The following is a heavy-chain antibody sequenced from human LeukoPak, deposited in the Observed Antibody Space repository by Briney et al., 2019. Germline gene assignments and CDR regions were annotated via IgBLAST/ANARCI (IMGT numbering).Heavy chain of an antibody. CDR2: ISSSGSTI. Sequence: GGSLRLSCAASGFTYSDYYMSWIRQAPGKGLEWVSYISSSGSTIYYADSVKGRFTISRDNAKNSLYLQMNSLRAEDTAVYYCASGLEMAKGRAAALYFDYWGQGTLVTVSS. CDR3: ASGLEMAKGRAAALYFDY. D-gene: IGHD6-13*01. V-gene: IGHV3-11*01. CDR1: GFTYSDYY. J-gene: IGHJ4*02.